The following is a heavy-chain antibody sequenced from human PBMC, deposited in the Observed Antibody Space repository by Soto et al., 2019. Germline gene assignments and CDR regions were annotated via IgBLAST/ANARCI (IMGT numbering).Heavy chain of an antibody. Sequence: PSETLSLTCAVYGGSFSGYYWSWIRQPPGKGLEWIGEINHSGRTYDNPSLQSRVTISIDASKNQFSLKLTSVTTADTAVYYCARRRASDYGGNHHPYYFDRWGQGALVTVSS. CDR3: ARRRASDYGGNHHPYYFDR. V-gene: IGHV4-34*01. J-gene: IGHJ4*02. CDR2: INHSGRT. CDR1: GGSFSGYY. D-gene: IGHD4-17*01.